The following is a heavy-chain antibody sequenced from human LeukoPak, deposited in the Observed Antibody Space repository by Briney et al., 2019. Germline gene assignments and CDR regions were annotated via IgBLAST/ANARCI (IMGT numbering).Heavy chain of an antibody. CDR3: ARVGLRGYSGYDWAYYFDY. V-gene: IGHV1-2*02. CDR1: GYTFTGYY. CDR2: INPNSGGT. J-gene: IGHJ4*02. Sequence: ASVKVSCKASGYTFTGYYMHWVRQAPGQGLEWMGWINPNSGGTNYAQKFQGRVTMTRDTSISTAYMELSSLRSEDTAVYYCARVGLRGYSGYDWAYYFDYWGQGTLVTVSS. D-gene: IGHD5-12*01.